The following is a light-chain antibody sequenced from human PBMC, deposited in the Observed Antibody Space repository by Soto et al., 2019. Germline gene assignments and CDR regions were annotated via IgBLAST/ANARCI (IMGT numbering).Light chain of an antibody. Sequence: EIVLTQSPGTLSLSPGERATLSCRASQSVSSTYLAWYQQKRGQGPRLVIYDVSRRATGIPDRFSGSGSGTDFTLTISRLEPEDFAVYYCQQYGNSPFTFGHGTKLDI. V-gene: IGKV3-20*01. CDR2: DVS. CDR3: QQYGNSPFT. CDR1: QSVSSTY. J-gene: IGKJ3*01.